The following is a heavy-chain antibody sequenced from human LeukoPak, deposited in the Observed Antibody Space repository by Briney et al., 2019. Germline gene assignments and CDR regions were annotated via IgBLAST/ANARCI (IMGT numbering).Heavy chain of an antibody. V-gene: IGHV4-31*03. CDR1: GGSISTGGYY. CDR2: IYYSGST. Sequence: SQTLSLTCTVSGGSISTGGYYWRWIRQHPGKGLEWIGYIYYSGSTYYNPSLKSRVTISVDTSKSQFSLKLSSVTAADTADYHCARGGYYYYYGMDVWGQGTTVTVSS. D-gene: IGHD2-2*01. J-gene: IGHJ6*02. CDR3: ARGGYYYYYGMDV.